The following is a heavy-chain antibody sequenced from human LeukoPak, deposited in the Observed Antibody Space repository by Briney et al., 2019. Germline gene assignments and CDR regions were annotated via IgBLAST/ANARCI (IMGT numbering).Heavy chain of an antibody. CDR1: GDSIDGHY. CDR2: VSISATT. V-gene: IGHV4-4*07. Sequence: SETLSLTCTVSGDSIDGHYWSWIRQPAGQGLEWIGHVSISATTKDNPSLRSRLTMSIDTSKSQFSLRLSSVTAADTAVYYCVRDVRYCTGGGCYSNYHHYYYMDVWGTGTTVTVSS. D-gene: IGHD2-15*01. J-gene: IGHJ6*03. CDR3: VRDVRYCTGGGCYSNYHHYYYMDV.